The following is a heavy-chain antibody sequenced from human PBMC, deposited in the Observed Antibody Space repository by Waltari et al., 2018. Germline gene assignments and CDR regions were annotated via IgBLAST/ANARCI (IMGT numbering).Heavy chain of an antibody. Sequence: EVQLVQSGAEVKKPGEFLKIPCKGSGYTFTNYWIGWLRQMPGKGLEWMGIIYPVDSDTRYNPSFQGQVTISADKSISTAYLQWSSLKASDTAMYYCARLHEGYSYGYQDYWGQGTLVTVSS. D-gene: IGHD5-18*01. J-gene: IGHJ4*02. CDR3: ARLHEGYSYGYQDY. V-gene: IGHV5-51*01. CDR2: IYPVDSDT. CDR1: GYTFTNYW.